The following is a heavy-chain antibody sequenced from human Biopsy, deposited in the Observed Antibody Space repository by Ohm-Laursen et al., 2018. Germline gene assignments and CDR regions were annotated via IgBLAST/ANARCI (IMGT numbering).Heavy chain of an antibody. D-gene: IGHD4-23*01. Sequence: SLRLSCAASGFPFSDYYMRWIRQAPGKGLEWVSYISGGGTIYYGDSMKGRVTISRDNAKNSLYLQMHSLRAEDTAVYYCARDTRWSPYSMDVWGQGTTVIVSS. CDR2: ISGGGTI. V-gene: IGHV3-11*01. CDR3: ARDTRWSPYSMDV. CDR1: GFPFSDYY. J-gene: IGHJ6*02.